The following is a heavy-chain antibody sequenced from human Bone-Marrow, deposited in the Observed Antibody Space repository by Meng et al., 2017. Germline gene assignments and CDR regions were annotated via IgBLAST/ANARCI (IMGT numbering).Heavy chain of an antibody. CDR2: INWNGGST. J-gene: IGHJ4*02. V-gene: IGHV3-20*04. Sequence: GESLKIPCAAFGFTFVDHGMSWVRQAAGKGPEWVSGINWNGGSTGYADSVKARFTISRDNAKNSLYLQMNSLRAENTALYYCAREDYYDSSDCSYLDYWGQGTLVTVSS. CDR1: GFTFVDHG. CDR3: AREDYYDSSDCSYLDY. D-gene: IGHD3-22*01.